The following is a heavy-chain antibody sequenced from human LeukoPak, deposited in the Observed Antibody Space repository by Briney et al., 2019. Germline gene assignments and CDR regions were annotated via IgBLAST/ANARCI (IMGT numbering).Heavy chain of an antibody. CDR3: ARYSDDVLTGNYAFDV. V-gene: IGHV1-18*04. CDR1: GYSFTTYG. Sequence: ASVKVSCKASGYSFTTYGISWVRQAPGQGLEWMGWISTYHGTTNYAQKFQDRVTMTTDTSTNTAYMELTSLRSDDTAVYYCARYSDDVLTGNYAFDVWGQGTKVTVSS. CDR2: ISTYHGTT. D-gene: IGHD3-9*01. J-gene: IGHJ3*01.